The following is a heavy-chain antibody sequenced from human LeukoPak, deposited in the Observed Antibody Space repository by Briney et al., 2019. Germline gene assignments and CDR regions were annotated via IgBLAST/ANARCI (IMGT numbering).Heavy chain of an antibody. V-gene: IGHV3-21*01. D-gene: IGHD1-26*01. CDR2: ISSSSSYI. J-gene: IGHJ5*02. Sequence: SGGSLRLSCAASGFTFSSYSMNWVRQAPGKGLEWVSSISSSSSYIYYADPVKGRFTISRDNAKNSLYLQMNSLRAEDTAVYYCARDRWEQSTNWFDPWGQGTLVTVSS. CDR1: GFTFSSYS. CDR3: ARDRWEQSTNWFDP.